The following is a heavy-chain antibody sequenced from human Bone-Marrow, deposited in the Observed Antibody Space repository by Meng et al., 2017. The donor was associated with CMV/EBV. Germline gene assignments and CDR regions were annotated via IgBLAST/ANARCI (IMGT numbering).Heavy chain of an antibody. V-gene: IGHV1-18*01. CDR3: ARGRIPTAYRGSPWYFDY. D-gene: IGHD1-26*01. Sequence: QVQVVQSGAEVKKPGVAVKVSGKASGYTFTSYGISWVRQALGQGLEWMGWISAYQGNRNEAQKLQGRVTMTTETSTSTAYMELRSLRSDDTAGYYCARGRIPTAYRGSPWYFDYWGQGTLVTASS. J-gene: IGHJ4*02. CDR2: ISAYQGNR. CDR1: GYTFTSYG.